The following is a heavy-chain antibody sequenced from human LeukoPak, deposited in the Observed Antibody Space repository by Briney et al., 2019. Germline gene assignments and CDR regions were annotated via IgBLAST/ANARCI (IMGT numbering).Heavy chain of an antibody. V-gene: IGHV4-34*01. CDR3: ARAPRSARFDY. CDR1: GGSLSGYY. J-gene: IGHJ4*02. CDR2: INHSGST. Sequence: SETLSLTCSVYGGSLSGYYWSWIRQPPGKGLEWIGEINHSGSTNYNPSLKSRVTISVDTSKNQFSLKLSSVTAADTAVYYCARAPRSARFDYWGQGTLVTVSS. D-gene: IGHD6-6*01.